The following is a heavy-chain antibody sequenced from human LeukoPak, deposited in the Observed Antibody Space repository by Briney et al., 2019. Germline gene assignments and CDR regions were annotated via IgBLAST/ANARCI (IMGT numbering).Heavy chain of an antibody. CDR2: IDWDDDK. Sequence: SGPTLVNPTQTLTLTCTFSGFSLSTSGMCVSWIRQPPGKALEWLALIDWDDDKYYSTSLKTRLTISKDTSKNQVVLTMTNMDPVDTATYYCARRLRDGYNYYFDYWGQGTLVTVSS. CDR1: GFSLSTSGMC. D-gene: IGHD5-24*01. V-gene: IGHV2-70*01. J-gene: IGHJ4*02. CDR3: ARRLRDGYNYYFDY.